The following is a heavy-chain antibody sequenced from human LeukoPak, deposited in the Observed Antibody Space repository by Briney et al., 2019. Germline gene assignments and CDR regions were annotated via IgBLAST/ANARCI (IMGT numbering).Heavy chain of an antibody. D-gene: IGHD3-22*01. CDR3: ARVPNAYYYDSSGYYYQYYSDY. J-gene: IGHJ4*02. V-gene: IGHV1-18*01. Sequence: ASVKVSCKASGYTFTSYGISWVRQAPGQGLEWMGWISAYNGNTNYAQKLQGRVTMTTDTSTSTAYMELRSLRSDDTAVYYCARVPNAYYYDSSGYYYQYYSDYWGQGTLVTVSS. CDR2: ISAYNGNT. CDR1: GYTFTSYG.